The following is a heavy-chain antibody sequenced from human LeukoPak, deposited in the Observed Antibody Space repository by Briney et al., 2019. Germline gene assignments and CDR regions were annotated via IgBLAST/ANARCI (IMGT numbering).Heavy chain of an antibody. CDR1: GYSFATYW. J-gene: IGHJ1*01. CDR3: ARHKLEYSSSSTFQY. V-gene: IGHV5-51*01. D-gene: IGHD6-6*01. CDR2: IYPGDSDT. Sequence: GESLKISCKGSGYSFATYWIGWVRQMPRKGLEWIGIIYPGDSDTRYSPPFQGQVTISADKSISTAYLQWSSLKASDTAMYYCARHKLEYSSSSTFQYWGQGTLVTVSS.